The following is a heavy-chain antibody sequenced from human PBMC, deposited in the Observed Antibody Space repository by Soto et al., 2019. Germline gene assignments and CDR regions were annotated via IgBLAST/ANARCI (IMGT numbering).Heavy chain of an antibody. CDR2: VSVSGGTT. V-gene: IGHV3-23*01. CDR3: TKGLYYYDSSGYRLFDY. J-gene: IGHJ4*02. CDR1: GFMFNNYA. D-gene: IGHD3-22*01. Sequence: GSLILSCSAAGFMFNNYAMSWVRQAPGKGLEWVSTVSVSGGTTYYADSLKGRFTISRDNSKKTVYLQMNRLRADDTAIYYCTKGLYYYDSSGYRLFDYWGQGTLVTVSS.